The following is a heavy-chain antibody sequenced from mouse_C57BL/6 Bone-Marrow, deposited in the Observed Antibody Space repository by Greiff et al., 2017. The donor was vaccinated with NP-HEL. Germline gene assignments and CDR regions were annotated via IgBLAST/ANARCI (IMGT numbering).Heavy chain of an antibody. J-gene: IGHJ2*01. CDR3: ARDRGSSHYYFDY. CDR2: ISYDGSN. D-gene: IGHD1-1*01. V-gene: IGHV3-6*01. CDR1: GYSITSGYY. Sequence: VQLKESGPGLVKPSQSLSLTCSVTGYSITSGYYWNWIRQFPGNKLEWMGYISYDGSNNYNPSLKNRISITRDTSKNQFFLKLNSVTTEDTATYYCARDRGSSHYYFDYWGQGTTLTVSS.